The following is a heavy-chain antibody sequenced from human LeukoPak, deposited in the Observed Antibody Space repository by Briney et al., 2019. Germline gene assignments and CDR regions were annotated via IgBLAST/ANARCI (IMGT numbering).Heavy chain of an antibody. CDR3: ARDPTTVVTTPYYFDF. Sequence: SETLSLTCAVHGGSFSCYHWNWIRQSPGKGLEWIGEINDRGHTNYNPSLESRITISVDTSKKQFSLNLSSVTAADTAVYYCARDPTTVVTTPYYFDFWGQGTLVTVSS. V-gene: IGHV4-34*01. CDR1: GGSFSCYH. J-gene: IGHJ4*02. D-gene: IGHD4-23*01. CDR2: INDRGHT.